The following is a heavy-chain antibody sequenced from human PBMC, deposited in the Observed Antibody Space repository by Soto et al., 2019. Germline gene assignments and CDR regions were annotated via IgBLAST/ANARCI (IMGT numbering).Heavy chain of an antibody. V-gene: IGHV4-31*03. D-gene: IGHD4-17*01. CDR3: ARGLSVTLFDN. CDR2: IYYSGST. Sequence: QVQLQESGPGLVKPSQTLSLTCTVSGGSISTGGYYWTWIRQHPGKGLEWIGYIYYSGSTYYYPSLKSRVTISVDTSKNQFSLKLSSVTDADTVVYYCARGLSVTLFDNWGQGTLVTVSS. CDR1: GGSISTGGYY. J-gene: IGHJ4*02.